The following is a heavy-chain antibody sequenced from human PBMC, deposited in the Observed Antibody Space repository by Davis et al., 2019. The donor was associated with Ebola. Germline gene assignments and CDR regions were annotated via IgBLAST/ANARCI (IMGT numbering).Heavy chain of an antibody. D-gene: IGHD3-22*01. CDR2: IYYSGST. J-gene: IGHJ3*02. V-gene: IGHV4-31*03. Sequence: PSETLSLTCTVSGGSISSGGYYWSWIRQHPGKGLEWIGYIYYSGSTYYNPSLKSRVTISVDTSKNQFSLKLSSVTAADTAVYYCARPPVYYDSSQDAFDIWGQGTMVTVSS. CDR1: GGSISSGGYY. CDR3: ARPPVYYDSSQDAFDI.